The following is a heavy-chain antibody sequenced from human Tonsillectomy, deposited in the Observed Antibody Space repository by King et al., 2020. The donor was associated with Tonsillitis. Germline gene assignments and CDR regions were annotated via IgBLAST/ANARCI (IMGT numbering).Heavy chain of an antibody. Sequence: VQLQQWGAGLLKPSETLSLTCAVYGGSFSGYYWSWIRQPPGKGLEWIGEINHSGSTNYNPSLKSRLTISVDTSKNQFSLMVSSVTAADTAVYYWARLVLSGYYYYMDVWDKGTTVTVSS. CDR2: INHSGST. D-gene: IGHD4/OR15-4a*01. J-gene: IGHJ6*03. CDR3: ARLVLSGYYYYMDV. CDR1: GGSFSGYY. V-gene: IGHV4-34*01.